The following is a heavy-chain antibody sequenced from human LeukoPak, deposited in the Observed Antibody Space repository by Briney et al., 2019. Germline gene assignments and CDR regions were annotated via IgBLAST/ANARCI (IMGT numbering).Heavy chain of an antibody. CDR3: VGGLTTVTTTGTRNDY. D-gene: IGHD4-17*01. Sequence: GGSLRLSCAASGFTFSSYSMNWVRQAPGKGLEWVSSTSSSSSYIYYADSVKGRFTISRDNAKNSLYLQMNSLRAEDTAVYYCVGGLTTVTTTGTRNDYWGQGTLVTVSS. V-gene: IGHV3-21*01. CDR1: GFTFSSYS. J-gene: IGHJ4*02. CDR2: TSSSSSYI.